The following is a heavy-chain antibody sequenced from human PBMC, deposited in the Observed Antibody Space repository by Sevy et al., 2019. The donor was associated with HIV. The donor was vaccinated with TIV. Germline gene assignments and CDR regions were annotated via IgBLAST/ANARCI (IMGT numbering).Heavy chain of an antibody. V-gene: IGHV3-33*01. CDR2: IWYDGSTK. J-gene: IGHJ4*02. D-gene: IGHD3-10*01. CDR1: GFTFSDYG. CDR3: ARDKLLPVMVSMVRGALSYYFDY. Sequence: GGSLRLSCAASGFTFSDYGMHWVRQTPGKGLEWVAVIWYDGSTKYYADSVKGRFTISRDNSKNTLYLQMNSLRAEDTAVYYCARDKLLPVMVSMVRGALSYYFDYWGQGTLVTVS.